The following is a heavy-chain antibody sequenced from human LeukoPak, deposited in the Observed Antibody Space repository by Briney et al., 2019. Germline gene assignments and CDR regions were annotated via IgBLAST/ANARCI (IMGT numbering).Heavy chain of an antibody. Sequence: SPSETLSLTCAVYGGSFSGYYWSWIRQPPGKGLEWIGEINHSGSTNYNPSLKSRVTISVDTSKNQFSLKLSSVTAADTAVYYRARTTYYYGGPRFDPWGQGTLVTVSS. CDR1: GGSFSGYY. CDR3: ARTTYYYGGPRFDP. V-gene: IGHV4-34*01. J-gene: IGHJ5*02. D-gene: IGHD3-10*01. CDR2: INHSGST.